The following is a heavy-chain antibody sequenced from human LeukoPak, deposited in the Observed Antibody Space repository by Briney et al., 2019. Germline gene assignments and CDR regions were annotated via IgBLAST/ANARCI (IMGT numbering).Heavy chain of an antibody. D-gene: IGHD3-3*01. Sequence: SETLSLTCAVYGGSFSGYYWSWIRQPPGKGLEWIGEINHSGSTNYNPSLKSRVTISVDTSKNQFSLKLSSVTAADTAVYYCARSRYYDFWSGYLDNWGQGTLVTVSS. J-gene: IGHJ4*02. CDR2: INHSGST. CDR3: ARSRYYDFWSGYLDN. CDR1: GGSFSGYY. V-gene: IGHV4-34*01.